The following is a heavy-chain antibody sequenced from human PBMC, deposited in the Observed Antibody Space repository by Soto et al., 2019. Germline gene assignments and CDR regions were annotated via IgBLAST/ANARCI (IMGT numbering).Heavy chain of an antibody. J-gene: IGHJ5*02. Sequence: SETLSLTCTVSGGSISSYYWSWIRQPPGKGLEWIGYIYYSGSTNYNPSFKSRVTISVDTSKNQFSLKLSSVTAADTAVYYCARVTGTTDWFDPWGQATLVTV. D-gene: IGHD1-7*01. CDR2: IYYSGST. V-gene: IGHV4-59*01. CDR3: ARVTGTTDWFDP. CDR1: GGSISSYY.